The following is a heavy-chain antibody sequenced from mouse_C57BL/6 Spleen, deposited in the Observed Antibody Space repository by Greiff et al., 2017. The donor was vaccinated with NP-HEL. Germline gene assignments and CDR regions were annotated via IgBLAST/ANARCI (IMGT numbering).Heavy chain of an antibody. D-gene: IGHD1-1*01. CDR1: GYTFTSYW. Sequence: QVKLQQPGAELVKPGASVKLSCKASGYTFTSYWMHWVKQRPGQGLEWIGMIHPNSGSNKYNEKFKSKATLTVDKSSSTAYLQLSSLTSDDSAVYYCARFDFTTVVPFDYWVQGTTLTVSS. J-gene: IGHJ2*01. CDR3: ARFDFTTVVPFDY. CDR2: IHPNSGSN. V-gene: IGHV1-64*01.